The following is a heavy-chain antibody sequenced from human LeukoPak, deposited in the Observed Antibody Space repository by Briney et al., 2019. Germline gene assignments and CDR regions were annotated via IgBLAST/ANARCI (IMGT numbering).Heavy chain of an antibody. CDR3: ARGDYGSGSFGY. V-gene: IGHV4-34*01. D-gene: IGHD3-10*01. Sequence: SETLSLTCAAYGGSFSGDYWGWIRQPPGKWLEWIGEINHSGSTNYNPSLKSRVTISVDTSKNQFSLKLSSVTAADTAVYYCARGDYGSGSFGYWGQGTLVTVSS. CDR2: INHSGST. J-gene: IGHJ4*02. CDR1: GGSFSGDY.